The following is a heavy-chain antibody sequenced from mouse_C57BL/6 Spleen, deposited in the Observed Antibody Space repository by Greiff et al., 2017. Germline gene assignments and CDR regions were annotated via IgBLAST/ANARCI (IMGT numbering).Heavy chain of an antibody. V-gene: IGHV5-4*03. Sequence: EVKLVESGGGLVKPGGSLKLSCAASGFTFSSYAMSWVRQTPEKRLEWVATISDGGSYTYYPDNVKGRFTISRDNAKNNLYLQMSHLKSEDTAMYYCARAGDRYYFDYWGQGTTLTVSS. CDR1: GFTFSSYA. CDR2: ISDGGSYT. CDR3: ARAGDRYYFDY. D-gene: IGHD3-3*01. J-gene: IGHJ2*01.